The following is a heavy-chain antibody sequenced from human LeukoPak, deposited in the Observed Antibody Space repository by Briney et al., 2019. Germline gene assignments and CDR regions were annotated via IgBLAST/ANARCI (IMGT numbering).Heavy chain of an antibody. J-gene: IGHJ4*02. D-gene: IGHD2-21*01. Sequence: PGGSLRLSCAASGFTFSTYAMHWARQTPGKGLEYVSAISTNGGGTYYANSVKGRFTISRDNSKHTLYLQMGSLRAEDMAVYYCARNIGGVGYWGQGTLVTVSS. V-gene: IGHV3-64*01. CDR1: GFTFSTYA. CDR3: ARNIGGVGY. CDR2: ISTNGGGT.